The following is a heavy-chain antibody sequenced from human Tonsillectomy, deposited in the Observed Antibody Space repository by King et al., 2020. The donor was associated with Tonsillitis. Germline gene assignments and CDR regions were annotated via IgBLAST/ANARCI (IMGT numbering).Heavy chain of an antibody. CDR2: ISFDGSNK. J-gene: IGHJ4*02. CDR1: GFTFRNYA. V-gene: IGHV3-30*04. Sequence: VQLVESGGGVVQPGRSLRLSCAASGFTFRNYAMHWVRQAPGKGLEWVAVISFDGSNKFYADSVKGRFTISRDNSKNTLYLQMSSLGAEDTAVYSCATSVSVHAPCHYWGQGTLVTVSS. D-gene: IGHD5/OR15-5a*01. CDR3: ATSVSVHAPCHY.